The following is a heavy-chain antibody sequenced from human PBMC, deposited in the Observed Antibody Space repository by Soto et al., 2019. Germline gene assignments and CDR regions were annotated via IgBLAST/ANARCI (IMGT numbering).Heavy chain of an antibody. J-gene: IGHJ4*02. Sequence: QVQLVESGGGVVQPGRSLRLSCAASGFTFSSYGMNWVRQAPGKGLEWVAVISYDGSNKYYADSVKGRFTISRDNSKNTLYLQMNSLRAEDTSVYYCAKTRNSGDYNFFDYWGQGTLVTVAS. CDR1: GFTFSSYG. CDR2: ISYDGSNK. CDR3: AKTRNSGDYNFFDY. D-gene: IGHD4-17*01. V-gene: IGHV3-30*18.